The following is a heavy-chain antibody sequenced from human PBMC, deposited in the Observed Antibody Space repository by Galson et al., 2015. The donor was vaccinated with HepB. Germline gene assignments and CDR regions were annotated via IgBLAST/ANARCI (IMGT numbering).Heavy chain of an antibody. D-gene: IGHD6-19*01. CDR1: GFTFSSYG. V-gene: IGHV3-23*01. CDR2: VMSGSGGA. CDR3: AKCGVLSSGWCNYFDP. Sequence: SLRLSCAASGFTFSSYGMIWVRQAPGKGLEWVSAVMSGSGGAFYADSAKGRFTISRDNSKNTLSLQMNSLGAEDTAVYYCAKCGVLSSGWCNYFDPWGQGTLVTVSS. J-gene: IGHJ5*02.